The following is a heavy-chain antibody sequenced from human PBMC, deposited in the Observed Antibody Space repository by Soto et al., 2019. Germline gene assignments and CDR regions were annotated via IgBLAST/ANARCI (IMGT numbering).Heavy chain of an antibody. J-gene: IGHJ5*02. CDR1: GGSISSSSYY. V-gene: IGHV4-39*07. CDR2: IYYSGST. Sequence: SGILCLPFSVFGGSISSSSYYWGWIRQPPGKGLEWIGNIYYSGSTNYNPSLKSRVTISVDTSKNQFSLKLSSVTAADTAVYYCARELAAADTKAWFDPWGQGTLVTVSS. CDR3: ARELAAADTKAWFDP. D-gene: IGHD6-13*01.